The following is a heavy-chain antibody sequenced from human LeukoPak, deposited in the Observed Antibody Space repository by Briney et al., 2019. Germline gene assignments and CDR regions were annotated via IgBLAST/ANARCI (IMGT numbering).Heavy chain of an antibody. CDR1: GYTFTSYG. V-gene: IGHV1-69*13. J-gene: IGHJ4*02. D-gene: IGHD6-6*01. Sequence: SVKVSCKASGYTFTSYGISWVRQAPGQGLEWMGGIIPIFGTANYAQKFQGRVTITADESTSTAYMELSSLRSEDTAVYYCARDRAGGAARLPYYFDYWGQGTLVTVSS. CDR3: ARDRAGGAARLPYYFDY. CDR2: IIPIFGTA.